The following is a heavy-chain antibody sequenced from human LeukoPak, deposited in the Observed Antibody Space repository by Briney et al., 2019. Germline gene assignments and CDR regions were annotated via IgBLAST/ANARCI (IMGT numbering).Heavy chain of an antibody. CDR2: IDTNTGNP. CDR3: ANCYDSSGFLAY. J-gene: IGHJ4*02. V-gene: IGHV7-4-1*02. D-gene: IGHD3-22*01. CDR1: GYTFTKYA. Sequence: ASVKVSCKGSGYTFTKYAISWVRQAPGQGLEYMGWIDTNTGNPTYAQGFTGRFVFSLDTSVSTAYLQISSLKAEDSAIYFCANCYDSSGFLAYWGQGTLVTVSS.